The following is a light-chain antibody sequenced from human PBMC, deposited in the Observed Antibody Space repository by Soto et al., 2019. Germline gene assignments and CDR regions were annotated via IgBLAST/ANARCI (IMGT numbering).Light chain of an antibody. CDR3: QQYGSSPRT. CDR1: QAVTSPF. J-gene: IGKJ1*01. V-gene: IGKV3-20*01. Sequence: EIVLTQSPGTLSLSPGERATLSCRASQAVTSPFLAWYQQKPGQAPRLVIYSTSGRATGIPDRFSGSGSGTDFTLTIGSLEPEDSAVYYCQQYGSSPRTFGQGTKVEV. CDR2: STS.